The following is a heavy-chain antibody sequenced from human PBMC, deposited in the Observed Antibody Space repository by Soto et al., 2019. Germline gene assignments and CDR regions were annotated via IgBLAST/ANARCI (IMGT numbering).Heavy chain of an antibody. CDR2: IKQNGSEK. J-gene: IGHJ5*02. CDR3: AYDTA. CDR1: VFTFSREY. D-gene: IGHD3-9*01. V-gene: IGHV3-7*01. Sequence: GSLTLSCAVSVFTFSREYMSWVRQAPGKGLEWVANIKQNGSEKFYVDSVKCRFTISTDTAKNSLYVQMDSLRADDTGAYYCAYDTAWGQGTLVTVSS.